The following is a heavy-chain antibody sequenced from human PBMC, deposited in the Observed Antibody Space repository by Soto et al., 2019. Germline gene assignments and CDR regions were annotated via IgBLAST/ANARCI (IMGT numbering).Heavy chain of an antibody. J-gene: IGHJ6*02. CDR1: GGSISSYY. Sequence: PSETLSLTCTVSGGSISSYYWSWIRQPPGKGLEWIGYIYYSGSTNYNPSLKSRVTISVDTSKNQFSLKLSSVTAADTAVYYCARVVAVAGTFYNYYYYGMDVWGQGTTVTVSS. CDR2: IYYSGST. D-gene: IGHD6-19*01. V-gene: IGHV4-59*01. CDR3: ARVVAVAGTFYNYYYYGMDV.